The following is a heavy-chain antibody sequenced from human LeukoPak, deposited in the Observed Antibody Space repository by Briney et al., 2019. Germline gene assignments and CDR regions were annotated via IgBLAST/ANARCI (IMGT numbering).Heavy chain of an antibody. V-gene: IGHV3-7*01. D-gene: IGHD3-22*01. CDR1: GFTFSSYW. CDR3: ARIFLFSYESIGYPPTDHPFDT. J-gene: IGHJ4*02. CDR2: IKQDGSEK. Sequence: GGSLRLSCAASGFTFSSYWMSWVRQAPGKGLEWVANIKQDGSEKYYVDSVKGRFTISRDNAKNSLYLQMNSLRAEDTAVYYCARIFLFSYESIGYPPTDHPFDTWGREPWSPSPQ.